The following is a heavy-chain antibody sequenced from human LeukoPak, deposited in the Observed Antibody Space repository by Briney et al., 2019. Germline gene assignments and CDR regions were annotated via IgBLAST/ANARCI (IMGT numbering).Heavy chain of an antibody. CDR3: ARDPQLGPFDY. CDR2: IYTSGRT. J-gene: IGHJ4*02. V-gene: IGHV4-4*07. Sequence: SETLSLTCTVSGGSISSYYWSWIRQPAGKGLEWIVRIYTSGRTNYNPSLKSRVTMSVDTSKKQFSLKLSSVTAADTAVYYCARDPQLGPFDYWGQGTLVTVSS. D-gene: IGHD6-6*01. CDR1: GGSISSYY.